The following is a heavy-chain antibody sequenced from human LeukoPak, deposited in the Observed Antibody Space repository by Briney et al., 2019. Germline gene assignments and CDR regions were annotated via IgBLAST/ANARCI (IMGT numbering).Heavy chain of an antibody. Sequence: GGSLRLSCAASGFTFSSYAMHWVRQAPGKGLEWVAVISYDGSNKYYADSVKGRFTISRDNSKSTLYLQMNSLRAEDTAVYYCARYHLGSYFRDPFDHWGQGTLVTVSS. D-gene: IGHD3-10*01. V-gene: IGHV3-30-3*01. CDR2: ISYDGSNK. CDR1: GFTFSSYA. J-gene: IGHJ4*02. CDR3: ARYHLGSYFRDPFDH.